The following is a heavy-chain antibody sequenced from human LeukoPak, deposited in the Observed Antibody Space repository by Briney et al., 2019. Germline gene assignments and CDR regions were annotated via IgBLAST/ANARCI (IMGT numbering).Heavy chain of an antibody. CDR1: GYTFTRYY. CDR2: IKPKSGGT. Sequence: ASVKGSCKASGYTFTRYYMHWGRQAPGQGAEWMGWIKPKSGGTNYAQKFQGRVTMTRDTSISTAYMELSRLRSDDTAVYYCAREGGIRSGTYYYYYYMDVWGKGTTVTVSS. V-gene: IGHV1-2*02. CDR3: AREGGIRSGTYYYYYYMDV. J-gene: IGHJ6*03. D-gene: IGHD3-16*01.